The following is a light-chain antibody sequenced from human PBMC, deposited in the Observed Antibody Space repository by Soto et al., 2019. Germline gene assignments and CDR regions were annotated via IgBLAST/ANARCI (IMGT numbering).Light chain of an antibody. CDR1: QSISNY. J-gene: IGKJ1*01. V-gene: IGKV1-39*01. Sequence: DIQMTQSPSSLSASVGDRVTITCRASQSISNYLNWYQQKPGRAPKVLIYAASGLQSGVPSRFSGSGSGTDFTLTISSVQPEDFATYYCQHSYKTPWTFGQGTRVEIK. CDR2: AAS. CDR3: QHSYKTPWT.